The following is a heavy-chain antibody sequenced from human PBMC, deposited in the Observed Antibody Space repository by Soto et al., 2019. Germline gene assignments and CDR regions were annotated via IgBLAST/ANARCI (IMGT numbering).Heavy chain of an antibody. V-gene: IGHV5-51*01. CDR1: GYSFTSYW. D-gene: IGHD2-2*01. CDR3: ARVYCSSTSCYSYYFDY. J-gene: IGHJ4*02. Sequence: GESLKISCKGSGYSFTSYWIGWVRQMPGKGLEWMGIIYPGDSDTRYSPSFQGQVTISADKSLSTAYLQWSSLKASDTSMYYCARVYCSSTSCYSYYFDYWGQGTLVTVSS. CDR2: IYPGDSDT.